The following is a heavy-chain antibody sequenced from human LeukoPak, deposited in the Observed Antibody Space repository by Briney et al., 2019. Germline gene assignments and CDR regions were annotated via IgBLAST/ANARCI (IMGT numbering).Heavy chain of an antibody. V-gene: IGHV3-30*03. J-gene: IGHJ4*02. CDR3: ATPEGYSYGYEDY. CDR2: ISYDGSNK. Sequence: GRSLRLSCAASGFTFSSYGMHWVRQAPGKGLEWVAVISYDGSNKYYADSVKGRFTISRDNPKNTLYLQMNSLRAEDTAVYYCATPEGYSYGYEDYWGQGTLVTVSS. CDR1: GFTFSSYG. D-gene: IGHD5-18*01.